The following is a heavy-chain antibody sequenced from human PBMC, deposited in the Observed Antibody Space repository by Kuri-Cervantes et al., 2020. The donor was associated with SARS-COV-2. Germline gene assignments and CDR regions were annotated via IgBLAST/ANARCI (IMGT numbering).Heavy chain of an antibody. CDR1: GGTFSSYA. D-gene: IGHD2-15*01. V-gene: IGHV1-69*13. J-gene: IGHJ5*02. CDR2: IIPIFGTA. CDR3: ARGGYCSGGSRYLRYNWFDP. Sequence: SVKVSCKASGGTFSSYAISWVRQAPGQGLEWMGGIIPIFGTANYAQKFQGRVTITADESTSTAYMELSSLRSEDTAVYYCARGGYCSGGSRYLRYNWFDPWGQGTLVTVSS.